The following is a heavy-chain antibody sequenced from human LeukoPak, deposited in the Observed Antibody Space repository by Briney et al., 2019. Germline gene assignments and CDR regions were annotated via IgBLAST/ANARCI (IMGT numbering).Heavy chain of an antibody. Sequence: GGSLRLSCAASGFTFDDYGMSWVRQAPGKGLEWVSSISSSSSYIYYADSVKGRFTISRDNAKNSLYLQMNSLRAEDTAVYYCASHSVAGTPWGQGTLVTVSS. CDR2: ISSSSSYI. J-gene: IGHJ4*02. V-gene: IGHV3-21*01. CDR1: GFTFDDYG. D-gene: IGHD6-19*01. CDR3: ASHSVAGTP.